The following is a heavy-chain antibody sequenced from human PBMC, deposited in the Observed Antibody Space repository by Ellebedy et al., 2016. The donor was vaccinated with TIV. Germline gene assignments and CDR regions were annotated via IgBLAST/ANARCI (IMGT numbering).Heavy chain of an antibody. V-gene: IGHV4-30-4*01. Sequence: MPSETLSLTCTVSGGSISSGDYYWSWIRQPPGKGLEWIGYIYYTGSTSYNPSLKSRVSISVDMSRNQFSLRLRSVTAADTAVYYCARDQTHYEFWGGYYTPHSYYGMDVWGHGATVTVSS. J-gene: IGHJ6*02. CDR1: GGSISSGDYY. CDR2: IYYTGST. D-gene: IGHD3-3*01. CDR3: ARDQTHYEFWGGYYTPHSYYGMDV.